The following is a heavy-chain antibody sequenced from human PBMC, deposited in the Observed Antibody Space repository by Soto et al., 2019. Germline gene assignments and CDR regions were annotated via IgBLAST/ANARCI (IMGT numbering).Heavy chain of an antibody. CDR1: GGTFSSYT. V-gene: IGHV1-69*02. CDR2: IIPILGIA. CDR3: ASDMYYGSSYFDY. J-gene: IGHJ4*02. D-gene: IGHD3-10*01. Sequence: QVQLVQSGAEVKKPGSSVKVSCKASGGTFSSYTISWVRQAPGQGLEWMGRIIPILGIANYAQKFQGRVTITADKSTSTGYMELSSLRSEDTAVYYCASDMYYGSSYFDYWGQGTLVTVSS.